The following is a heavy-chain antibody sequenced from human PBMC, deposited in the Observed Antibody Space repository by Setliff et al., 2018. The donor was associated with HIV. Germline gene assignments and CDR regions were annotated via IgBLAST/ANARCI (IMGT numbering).Heavy chain of an antibody. D-gene: IGHD2-15*01. Sequence: SETLSLTCTVSGGSISSYYWSWIRQPPGKGLEWIGYIYTSGSTNYNPSLKSRVTISVDTSKNQFSLKLSSVTAADTAVYYCARGYCSGGSCCSDAFDIWGQGTMVTVSS. CDR3: ARGYCSGGSCCSDAFDI. CDR2: IYTSGST. V-gene: IGHV4-4*08. J-gene: IGHJ3*02. CDR1: GGSISSYY.